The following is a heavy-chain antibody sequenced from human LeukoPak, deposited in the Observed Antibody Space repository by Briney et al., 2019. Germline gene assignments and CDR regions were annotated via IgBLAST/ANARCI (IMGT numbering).Heavy chain of an antibody. CDR3: GKEFSSGWFF. Sequence: PGGSLRLSCAASGFTVCSSYMSWVRQAPGKGLEWVSCIDSSGDYTFYADSVKGRFTISRDNSKDTLYLQLSGLRAEDTAIYYCGKEFSSGWFFWGQGTLVSVSS. CDR2: IDSSGDYT. J-gene: IGHJ4*02. CDR1: GFTVCSSY. V-gene: IGHV3-23*01. D-gene: IGHD6-13*01.